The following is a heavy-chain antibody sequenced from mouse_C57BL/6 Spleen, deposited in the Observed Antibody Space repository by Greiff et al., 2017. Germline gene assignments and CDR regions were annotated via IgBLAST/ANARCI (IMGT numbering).Heavy chain of an antibody. Sequence: EVQGVESGGDLVKPGGSLKLSCAASGFTFSSYGMSWVRQTPDKRLEWVATISSGGSYTYYPDSVKGRFTISRDNAKNTLYLQMSSLKSEDTAMYYCARHRDYDYDDYWYFDVWGTGTTVTVSS. J-gene: IGHJ1*03. CDR2: ISSGGSYT. CDR3: ARHRDYDYDDYWYFDV. V-gene: IGHV5-6*01. CDR1: GFTFSSYG. D-gene: IGHD2-4*01.